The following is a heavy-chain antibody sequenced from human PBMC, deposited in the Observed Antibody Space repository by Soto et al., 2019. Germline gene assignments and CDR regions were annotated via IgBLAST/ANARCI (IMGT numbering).Heavy chain of an antibody. CDR3: ARSNVLGVLEWSPAGGS. CDR1: GGTFSSYT. V-gene: IGHV1-69*02. Sequence: QVQLVQSGAEVKKPGSSVKVSCKASGGTFSSYTISWVRQAPGQGLEWMGRIIPILGIANYAQKFQGRVTITADKSTRTAYMELSSLRSEDTTVYYCARSNVLGVLEWSPAGGSWGQGSLVTVSS. CDR2: IIPILGIA. J-gene: IGHJ4*02. D-gene: IGHD3-3*01.